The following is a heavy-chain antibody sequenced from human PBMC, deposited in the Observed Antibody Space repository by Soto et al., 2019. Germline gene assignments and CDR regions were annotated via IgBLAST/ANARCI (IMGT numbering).Heavy chain of an antibody. V-gene: IGHV3-53*01. J-gene: IGHJ3*01. Sequence: PEGSLRLSCAASGFSVSSNYMSWVRQAPGKGLEWVSVIYSGGSTYYADSVKGRFTISRDNSKNTLYLQMNSLRAEDTAVYYCATVVKEPSTRGDAFDFWGRGTMVTVSS. CDR3: ATVVKEPSTRGDAFDF. CDR2: IYSGGST. CDR1: GFSVSSNY. D-gene: IGHD5-12*01.